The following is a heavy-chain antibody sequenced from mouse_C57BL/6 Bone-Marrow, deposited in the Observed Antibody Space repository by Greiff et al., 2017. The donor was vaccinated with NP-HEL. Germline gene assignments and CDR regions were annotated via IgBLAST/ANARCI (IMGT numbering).Heavy chain of an antibody. J-gene: IGHJ3*01. CDR3: ARGAY. Sequence: VKLQESGAELVKPGASVKISCKASGYAFSSYWMNWVKQRPGKGLEWIGQIYPGDGDTNYNGKFKDKASLTADKSSSTAYMQLSSLASEDSAVYFCARGAYWGQGTLVTVSA. CDR2: IYPGDGDT. CDR1: GYAFSSYW. V-gene: IGHV1-80*01.